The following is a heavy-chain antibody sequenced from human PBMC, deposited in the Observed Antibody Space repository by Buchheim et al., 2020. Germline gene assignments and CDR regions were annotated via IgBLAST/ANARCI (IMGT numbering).Heavy chain of an antibody. CDR2: INHSGST. J-gene: IGHJ5*02. Sequence: QVQLQQWGAGLLKPSETLSLTCAVYGGSFSGYYWSWIRQPPGKGLEWIGEINHSGSTNYNPSLKSQVPISVDQSQNPFSLKLSSVTAADTAVYYCARRASYGAARPTPWGQGTL. CDR3: ARRASYGAARPTP. V-gene: IGHV4-34*01. CDR1: GGSFSGYY. D-gene: IGHD6-6*01.